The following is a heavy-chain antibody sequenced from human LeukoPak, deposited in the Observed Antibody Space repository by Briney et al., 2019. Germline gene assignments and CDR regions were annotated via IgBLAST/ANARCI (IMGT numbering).Heavy chain of an antibody. Sequence: GASVKVSCKASGYTFTGYYMHWVRQAPGHGLEWIGWINPNSGGTNYAQKFQGRVTMTRDTSISTAYMELSRLRSDDTAVYYCASSGRGGGGYSHDAFDIWGQGTMVTVSS. J-gene: IGHJ3*02. CDR1: GYTFTGYY. CDR2: INPNSGGT. D-gene: IGHD3-22*01. V-gene: IGHV1-2*02. CDR3: ASSGRGGGGYSHDAFDI.